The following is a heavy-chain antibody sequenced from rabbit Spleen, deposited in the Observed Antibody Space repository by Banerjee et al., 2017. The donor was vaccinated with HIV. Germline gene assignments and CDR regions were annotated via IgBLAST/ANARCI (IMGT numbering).Heavy chain of an antibody. J-gene: IGHJ4*01. CDR1: GFTLSSYY. D-gene: IGHD8-1*01. Sequence: QLEESAGGLVQPGGSLKLSCKASGFTLSSYYMNWVRQAPGEGLEWIGYIDPVFGITYYANWVNGRFSISRENAQNTVFLQMTSLTAADTATYFCARDGAGGSYFALWGQGTLVTVS. V-gene: IGHV1S7*01. CDR3: ARDGAGGSYFAL. CDR2: IDPVFGIT.